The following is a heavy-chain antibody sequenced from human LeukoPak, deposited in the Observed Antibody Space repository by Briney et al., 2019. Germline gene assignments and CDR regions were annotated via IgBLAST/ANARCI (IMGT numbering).Heavy chain of an antibody. V-gene: IGHV1-18*01. Sequence: GASVKVSCKASGYTFTSYGISWVRQAPGQGLEWMGWISAYNGNTNYAQKLQGRVTMTTDTSTSTAYMELRSPRSDDTAVYYCARDYVITMIVVGNDAFDIWGQGTMVTVSS. CDR3: ARDYVITMIVVGNDAFDI. CDR2: ISAYNGNT. CDR1: GYTFTSYG. J-gene: IGHJ3*02. D-gene: IGHD3-22*01.